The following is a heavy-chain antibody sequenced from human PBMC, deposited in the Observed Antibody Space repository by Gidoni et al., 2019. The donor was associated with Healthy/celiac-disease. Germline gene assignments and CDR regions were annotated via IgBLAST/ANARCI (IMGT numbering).Heavy chain of an antibody. CDR1: GGAISSGGYS. Sequence: QLQLQESGSGLVKPSQTLSLTCAVSGGAISSGGYSWSWIRQPPGKGLEWIGYIYHSGSTYYNPSLKSRVTISVDRSKNQFSLKLSSVTAADTAVYYCARGVATIKAEYFDYWGQGTLVTVSS. CDR2: IYHSGST. V-gene: IGHV4-30-2*01. D-gene: IGHD5-12*01. CDR3: ARGVATIKAEYFDY. J-gene: IGHJ4*02.